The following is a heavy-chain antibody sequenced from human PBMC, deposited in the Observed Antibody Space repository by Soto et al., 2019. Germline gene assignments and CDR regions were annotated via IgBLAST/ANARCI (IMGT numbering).Heavy chain of an antibody. Sequence: SETLSLTCTVSGGSIISYYWSWILQPPWKGLEWIGYIYYSGSTNYNPSLKSRVTISVDTSKNQFSLKLSSVTAADTAVYYCANTCDILTGSGFRGWGQGTLVTVSS. CDR2: IYYSGST. V-gene: IGHV4-59*01. CDR3: ANTCDILTGSGFRG. D-gene: IGHD3-9*01. CDR1: GGSIISYY. J-gene: IGHJ4*02.